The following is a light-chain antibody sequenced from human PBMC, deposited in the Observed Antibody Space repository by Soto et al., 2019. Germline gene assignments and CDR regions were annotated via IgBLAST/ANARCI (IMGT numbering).Light chain of an antibody. CDR3: MQALQTPFT. V-gene: IGKV2-28*01. CDR1: QSLLHRNGYNY. CDR2: LVS. J-gene: IGKJ3*01. Sequence: DIVMTQSPLSLPVTPGEPASISCRSSQSLLHRNGYNYLDWYLQKPGQSPQLLIYLVSNRASGVPDRFSGSESGTDFTLKISRVEAEDVGVYYCMQALQTPFTFGPGTRVDIK.